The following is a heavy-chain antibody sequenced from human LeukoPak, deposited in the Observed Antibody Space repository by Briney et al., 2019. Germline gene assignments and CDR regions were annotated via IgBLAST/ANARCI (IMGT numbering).Heavy chain of an antibody. V-gene: IGHV1-46*01. CDR2: VNPRGGST. Sequence: ASVKVSCKASDYTFSNYYIHWVRQAPGQPLEWMRIVNPRGGSTVYAQKLQARVTLTRDTSTTTVYMELSSLRSEDTAIYYCARDASITMIPNLGFDFWGQGTLVTVSS. CDR1: DYTFSNYY. D-gene: IGHD3-22*01. J-gene: IGHJ4*02. CDR3: ARDASITMIPNLGFDF.